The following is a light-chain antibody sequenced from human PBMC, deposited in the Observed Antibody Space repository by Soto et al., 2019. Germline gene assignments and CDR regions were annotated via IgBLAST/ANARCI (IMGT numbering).Light chain of an antibody. CDR2: GNV. V-gene: IGLV1-40*01. Sequence: QSVLTQPPSVSGAPGQRVTISCTGSSSNIGADFDVHWYQQLPGTAPKLLIYGNVYRPSGVPDRFSGSKSDTSASLAITGLQAEDEADYYCQSYDSGVTGSVFGTGTKVTVL. CDR3: QSYDSGVTGSV. J-gene: IGLJ1*01. CDR1: SSNIGADFD.